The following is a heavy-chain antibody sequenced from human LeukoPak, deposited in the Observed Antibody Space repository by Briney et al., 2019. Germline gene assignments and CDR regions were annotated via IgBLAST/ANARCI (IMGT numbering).Heavy chain of an antibody. J-gene: IGHJ4*02. CDR2: ISGSGGST. CDR3: AKFSRRVSSSWYLYYFDY. CDR1: VFTFSSYA. D-gene: IGHD6-13*01. Sequence: GGSLRLSCARSVFTFSSYAMSWVRQAPGKGLEWVSAISGSGGSTYYADSVKGRFTISRDNSKNTLYLQMNSLRAEDTAVYYCAKFSRRVSSSWYLYYFDYWGQGTLVTVSS. V-gene: IGHV3-23*01.